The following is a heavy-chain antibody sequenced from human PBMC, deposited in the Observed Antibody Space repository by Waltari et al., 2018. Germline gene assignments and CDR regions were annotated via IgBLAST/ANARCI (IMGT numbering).Heavy chain of an antibody. CDR2: IYYSGST. CDR1: GGSISSGDYY. D-gene: IGHD2-2*01. CDR3: ARVSGVVVPAASIDY. Sequence: QVQLQESGPGLVKPSQTLSLTCTVSGGSISSGDYYWSWIRQPPGKGLEWIGYIYYSGSTYYNPPLKSRVTISVDTSKNQFSLKLSSVTAADTAVYYCARVSGVVVPAASIDYWGQGTLVTVSS. J-gene: IGHJ4*02. V-gene: IGHV4-30-4*08.